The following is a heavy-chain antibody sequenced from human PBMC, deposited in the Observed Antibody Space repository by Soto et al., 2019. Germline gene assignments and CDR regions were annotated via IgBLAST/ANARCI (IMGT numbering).Heavy chain of an antibody. CDR3: ATCFKRAFEM. Sequence: QLVESGGGLVKPGESLTLSCEASGFRFSDVWLHWVRQAPGKGLEWVGRIKSQVAGGATDYAAPVRGRLTISRDDSRNMLYFQMINLKTEDTAVYYCATCFKRAFEMWGHGTMVTVSS. CDR1: GFRFSDVW. CDR2: IKSQVAGGAT. J-gene: IGHJ3*02. V-gene: IGHV3-15*01.